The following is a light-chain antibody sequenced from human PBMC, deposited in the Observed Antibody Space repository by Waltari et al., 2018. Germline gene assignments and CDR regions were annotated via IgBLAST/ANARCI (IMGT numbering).Light chain of an antibody. Sequence: CRASQIISFWLAWYQQKPGKAPKLLIYKASSLESGVPSRFSGSGSGTEFTLTISSLQPDDFATYYCQQYNSYRTFGQGTKVEIK. J-gene: IGKJ1*01. CDR1: QIISFW. CDR3: QQYNSYRT. CDR2: KAS. V-gene: IGKV1-5*03.